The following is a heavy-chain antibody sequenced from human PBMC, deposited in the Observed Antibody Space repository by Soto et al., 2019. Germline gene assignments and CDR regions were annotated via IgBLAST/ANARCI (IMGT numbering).Heavy chain of an antibody. CDR2: ISYDGSNK. CDR3: SRGIKGGLDA. D-gene: IGHD2-21*01. J-gene: IGHJ5*02. CDR1: GFVSNDYD. Sequence: QVQLAETGGGVVQPGRSLRLSCATYGFVSNDYDIHWVRQAPGKGLAWLASISYDGSNKYYADSVKGRFTISRDNSKNTLSLQINSRGAEDTAVYYCSRGIKGGLDAWGPGTLVTVSS. V-gene: IGHV3-30*03.